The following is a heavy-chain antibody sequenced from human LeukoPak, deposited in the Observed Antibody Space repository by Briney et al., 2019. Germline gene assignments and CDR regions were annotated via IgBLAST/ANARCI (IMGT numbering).Heavy chain of an antibody. CDR2: INHSGSA. J-gene: IGHJ4*02. CDR3: ARGPITMVRGLRKYYFDY. Sequence: PSETLSLTCAVYGGSFSGYYWSWIRQPPGKGLEWIGEINHSGSANYNPSLKSRVTISVDTSKNQFSLKLSSVTAADTAVYYCARGPITMVRGLRKYYFDYWGQGTLVTVSS. D-gene: IGHD3-10*01. CDR1: GGSFSGYY. V-gene: IGHV4-34*01.